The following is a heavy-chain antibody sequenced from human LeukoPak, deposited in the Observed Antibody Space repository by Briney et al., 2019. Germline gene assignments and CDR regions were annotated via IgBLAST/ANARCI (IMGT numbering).Heavy chain of an antibody. D-gene: IGHD2/OR15-2a*01. CDR3: ARGPGYYGLPYYYGMDV. V-gene: IGHV4-34*01. Sequence: SETLSLTCAVYGGSFSGYYWSWIRQPPGKGLEWIGEINHSGGTNYNPSLKSRVTISVDTSKNQFSLKLSSVTAADTAVYYCARGPGYYGLPYYYGMDVWGQGTTVTVSS. CDR2: INHSGGT. CDR1: GGSFSGYY. J-gene: IGHJ6*02.